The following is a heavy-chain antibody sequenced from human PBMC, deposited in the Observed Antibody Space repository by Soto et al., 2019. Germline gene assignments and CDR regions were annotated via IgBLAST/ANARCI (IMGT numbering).Heavy chain of an antibody. J-gene: IGHJ6*02. CDR3: ARVKGSQLQRRYYYYYGMDV. CDR2: INPSGGST. Sequence: ASVKVSCKASGYTFTSYYMHWVRQAPGQGLEWMGIINPSGGSTSYAQKFQGRVTMTRDTSTSTVYMELSSLRSEDTAVYYCARVKGSQLQRRYYYYYGMDVWGQGTTVTVSS. V-gene: IGHV1-46*01. CDR1: GYTFTSYY. D-gene: IGHD2-2*01.